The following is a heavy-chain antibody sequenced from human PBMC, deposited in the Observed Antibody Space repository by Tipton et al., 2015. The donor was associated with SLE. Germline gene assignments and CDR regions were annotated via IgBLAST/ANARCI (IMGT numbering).Heavy chain of an antibody. D-gene: IGHD6-19*01. CDR3: ARNWYSSGRPVLDN. Sequence: TLSLTCTVSGGSISSFHWTWIRQPPGKGLEWIGYIQTSGSTNYTPSLKSRVTISVDTSKNQFSLKLSSVTAADTAVYYCARNWYSSGRPVLDNWGQGTLVTVSS. J-gene: IGHJ4*02. CDR1: GGSISSFH. V-gene: IGHV4-4*08. CDR2: IQTSGST.